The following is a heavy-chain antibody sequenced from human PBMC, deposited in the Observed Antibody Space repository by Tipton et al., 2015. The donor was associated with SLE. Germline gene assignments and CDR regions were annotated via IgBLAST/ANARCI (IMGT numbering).Heavy chain of an antibody. D-gene: IGHD3-10*01. Sequence: TLSLTCTVSGGSISSSSYYWGWIRQPPGKGLEWIGSIYYSGRTYYNPSLKSRVTISVDTSKNQFSLRLSSVTAADTAVYYCARGGDLWFGEFYFDYWGQGSLVTVSS. J-gene: IGHJ4*02. V-gene: IGHV4-39*01. CDR2: IYYSGRT. CDR1: GGSISSSSYY. CDR3: ARGGDLWFGEFYFDY.